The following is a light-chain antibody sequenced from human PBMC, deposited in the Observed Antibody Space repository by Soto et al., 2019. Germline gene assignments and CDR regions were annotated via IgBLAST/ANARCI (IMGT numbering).Light chain of an antibody. CDR1: QSLLHRNGYNY. CDR2: LAS. Sequence: DVVMTQSPLSLSVTPGEPASISCRSSQSLLHRNGYNYLDWYLQKPGHSPQLLIHLASDRASGVPDRFSGSGSGTDFALKISRVEAEDVGVYYCMQALQPLTITFGQGTRLEIK. V-gene: IGKV2-28*01. J-gene: IGKJ5*01. CDR3: MQALQPLTIT.